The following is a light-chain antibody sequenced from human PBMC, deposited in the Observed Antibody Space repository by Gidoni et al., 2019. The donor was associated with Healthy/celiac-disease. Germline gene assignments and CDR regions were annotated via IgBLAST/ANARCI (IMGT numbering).Light chain of an antibody. CDR3: QQYDNLPLMYT. J-gene: IGKJ2*01. CDR1: QDISNY. Sequence: DIQMTQSPSSLSASVGDRVTITCQASQDISNYLNWYQQKPGKAPKLLIYDASNLETGVPSRFSGSGSGTDFTFTISSLQPEDMATYDGQQYDNLPLMYTFGQXTKLEIK. V-gene: IGKV1-33*01. CDR2: DAS.